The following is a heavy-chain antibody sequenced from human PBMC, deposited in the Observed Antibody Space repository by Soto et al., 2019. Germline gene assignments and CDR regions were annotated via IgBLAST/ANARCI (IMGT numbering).Heavy chain of an antibody. CDR1: GDTFSCYA. CDR3: AKEKSRYDRSGYYRPDY. V-gene: IGHV1-69*06. J-gene: IGHJ4*02. CDR2: IIPMLGTP. Sequence: QVQLVQSGAEVKKPGSSVKVSCKSSGDTFSCYAISWVRQAPGQGLEWMGGIIPMLGTPSYAQKFQDRVTITADKFTSTAYMELSGLRSEDTAVYYCAKEKSRYDRSGYYRPDYWGQGTLVTVSS. D-gene: IGHD3-22*01.